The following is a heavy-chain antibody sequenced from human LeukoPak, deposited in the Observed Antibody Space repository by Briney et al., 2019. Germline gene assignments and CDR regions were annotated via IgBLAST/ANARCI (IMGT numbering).Heavy chain of an antibody. CDR3: AIQGWVFSAPTQYYFDY. V-gene: IGHV3-64D*06. CDR1: GFPFSSYA. Sequence: GGSLRLSCSASGFPFSSYAMHWVREAPGKGLKYVSAISSNGGSRYYADSVKGRFTISRDNSKNTLYLQMSSLRAEDTAVYYCAIQGWVFSAPTQYYFDYWGQGTPVTVSS. J-gene: IGHJ4*02. CDR2: ISSNGGSR. D-gene: IGHD6-13*01.